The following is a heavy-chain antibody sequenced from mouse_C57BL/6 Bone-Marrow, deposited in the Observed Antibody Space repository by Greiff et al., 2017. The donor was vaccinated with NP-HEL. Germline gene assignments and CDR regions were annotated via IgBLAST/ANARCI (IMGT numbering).Heavy chain of an antibody. Sequence: EVHLVESGGGLVKPGGSLKLSCAASGFTFSSYAMSWVRQTPEKRLEWVATISDGGSYTYYPDNVKGRFTISRDNAKNNLYLQMSHLKSEDTAMYYCARGELVWFAYWGQGTLVTVSA. CDR1: GFTFSSYA. D-gene: IGHD4-1*01. CDR2: ISDGGSYT. J-gene: IGHJ3*01. V-gene: IGHV5-4*01. CDR3: ARGELVWFAY.